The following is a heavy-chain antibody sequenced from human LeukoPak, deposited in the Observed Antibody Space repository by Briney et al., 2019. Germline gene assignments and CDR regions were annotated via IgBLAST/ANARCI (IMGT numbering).Heavy chain of an antibody. CDR1: GGSISSYY. CDR3: ASSGYDLYWYFDL. CDR2: IYYSGST. V-gene: IGHV4-59*01. J-gene: IGHJ2*01. Sequence: PSETLSLTCTVSGGSISSYYWSWIRQPPGKGLEWIGYIYYSGSTNYNPSLMSRVTISVDTSKNQFSLKLSSVTAADTAVYYCASSGYDLYWYFDLWGRGTLVTVSS. D-gene: IGHD5-12*01.